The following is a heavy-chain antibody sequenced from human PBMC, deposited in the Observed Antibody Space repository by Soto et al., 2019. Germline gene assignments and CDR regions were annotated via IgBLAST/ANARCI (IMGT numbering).Heavy chain of an antibody. V-gene: IGHV1-69*12. CDR2: IIPIFGTA. Sequence: QVQLVQSGAEVKKPGSSVKVSCKASGGTFSSYAISWVRQAPGQALEWMGGIIPIFGTANYAQKVQGRVTITADESTSTAYMELSSLRSEDTAVYYCASMDALWFGELLYFQHWGQGTLVTVSS. CDR1: GGTFSSYA. CDR3: ASMDALWFGELLYFQH. D-gene: IGHD3-10*01. J-gene: IGHJ1*01.